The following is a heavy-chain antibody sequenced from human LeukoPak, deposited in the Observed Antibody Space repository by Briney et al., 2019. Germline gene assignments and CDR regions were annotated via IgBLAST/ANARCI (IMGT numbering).Heavy chain of an antibody. V-gene: IGHV4-61*02. CDR3: ARTTYCGGDCYPNGGFDY. CDR1: GGSISSGSYY. CDR2: IYTSGST. J-gene: IGHJ4*02. Sequence: SQTLSLTCTVSGGSISSGSYYWSWIRQPAGKGLEWIGRIYTSGSTNYNPSLKSRVTISVDTSKNQFSLKLSSVTAADTAVYYCARTTYCGGDCYPNGGFDYWGQGTLVTVSS. D-gene: IGHD2-21*02.